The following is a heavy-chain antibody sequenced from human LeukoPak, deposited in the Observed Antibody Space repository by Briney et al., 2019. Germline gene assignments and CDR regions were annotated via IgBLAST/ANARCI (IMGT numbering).Heavy chain of an antibody. V-gene: IGHV3-74*01. D-gene: IGHD1-26*01. CDR1: GFTVSTNY. Sequence: GGSLRLSCAASGFTVSTNYMIWVRQAPGKGLVWVSRTNSDGSSTSYADSVKGRFTISRDNAKNTLYLQMNSLRAEDTAVYYCARALGSPLDYWGQGTLVTVSS. CDR2: TNSDGSST. J-gene: IGHJ4*02. CDR3: ARALGSPLDY.